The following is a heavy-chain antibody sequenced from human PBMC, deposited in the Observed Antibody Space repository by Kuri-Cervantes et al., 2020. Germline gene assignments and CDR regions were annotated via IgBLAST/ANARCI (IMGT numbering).Heavy chain of an antibody. CDR1: GYTFPSYG. CDR3: ARDMSRIAAAGTSFYYYYMDV. Sequence: ASVKVSCKASGYTFPSYGISWVRQAPGQGLEWMGWISGYNGSTKYAQKFQGRVTMTADTSTSTAYMELSSLRSDDTAVYYCARDMSRIAAAGTSFYYYYMDVWGKGTTVTVSS. J-gene: IGHJ6*03. D-gene: IGHD6-13*01. V-gene: IGHV1-18*01. CDR2: ISGYNGST.